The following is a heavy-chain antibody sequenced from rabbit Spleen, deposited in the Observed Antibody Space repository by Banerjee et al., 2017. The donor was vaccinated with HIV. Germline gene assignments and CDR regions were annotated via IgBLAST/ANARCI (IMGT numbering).Heavy chain of an antibody. Sequence: QSLEESGGDLVKPGGTLTLTCTASGFSFSNNDYMCWVRQAPGKGLEWVVCIDAGSSGFTYFASWAKGRFTISKTSSTTVTLQMTSLTVADTATYFCARNYVNAFDPWGPGTLVTVS. CDR3: ARNYVNAFDP. V-gene: IGHV1S40*01. CDR2: IDAGSSGFT. D-gene: IGHD1-1*01. CDR1: GFSFSNNDY. J-gene: IGHJ2*01.